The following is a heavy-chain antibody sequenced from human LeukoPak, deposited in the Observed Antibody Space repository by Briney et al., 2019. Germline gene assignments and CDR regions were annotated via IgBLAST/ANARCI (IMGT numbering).Heavy chain of an antibody. CDR1: GGSISSGGYS. V-gene: IGHV4-31*03. CDR2: IYYSGST. J-gene: IGHJ4*02. Sequence: SSQTLSLTCTVSGGSISSGGYSWSWIRQHPGKGLEWIGYIYYSGSTYYNPSLKSRVTISVDTSKNQFSLKLSSVTAADTAVYYCARDRVGDYVDYWGQGTLVTVSS. CDR3: ARDRVGDYVDY. D-gene: IGHD4-17*01.